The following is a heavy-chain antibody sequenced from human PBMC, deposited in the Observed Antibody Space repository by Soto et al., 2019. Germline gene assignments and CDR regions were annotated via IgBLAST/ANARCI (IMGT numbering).Heavy chain of an antibody. V-gene: IGHV3-23*01. CDR3: GRSIYIAY. CDR1: GFTFSTYA. CDR2: ISGSGGST. D-gene: IGHD6-6*01. Sequence: EVQLLESGGGLVQPGGSLRLSCAASGFTFSTYAMSWVRQAPGKGLEWVSGISGSGGSTDYADSVKGRFTISRDRTQNTVYLQMNSLRVEDTAVYYCGRSIYIAYWGQGTLVTVSS. J-gene: IGHJ4*02.